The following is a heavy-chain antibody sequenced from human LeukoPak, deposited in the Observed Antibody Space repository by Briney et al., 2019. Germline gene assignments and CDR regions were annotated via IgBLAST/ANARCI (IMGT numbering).Heavy chain of an antibody. CDR1: GYTFTTYG. Sequence: ASVKVSCKTSGYTFTTYGISWVRQAPGQGLEWMGWINSYNGNTIYAQKLQGRVTMTTDTSASTAYMELRSLRSDDTAVYYCARASDLDSFDYWGQGTLVTVSS. J-gene: IGHJ4*02. CDR2: INSYNGNT. V-gene: IGHV1-18*01. CDR3: ARASDLDSFDY.